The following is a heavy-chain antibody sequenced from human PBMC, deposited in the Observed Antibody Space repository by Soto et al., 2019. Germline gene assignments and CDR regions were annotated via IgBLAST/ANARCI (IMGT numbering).Heavy chain of an antibody. CDR1: GHKFIDFW. CDR3: ARHSGGNPRGAFDI. Sequence: PGESLKISCKDSGHKFIDFWIGWVRQMPGKGLEWMGRIDPSDSYTNYSPSFQGHVTISADKSISTAYLQWSSLKASDTAMYYCARHSGGNPRGAFDIWGQGTMVTVSS. J-gene: IGHJ3*02. CDR2: IDPSDSYT. V-gene: IGHV5-10-1*01. D-gene: IGHD2-15*01.